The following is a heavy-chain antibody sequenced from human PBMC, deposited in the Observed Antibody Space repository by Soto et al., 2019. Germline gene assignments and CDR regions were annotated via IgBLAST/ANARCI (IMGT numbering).Heavy chain of an antibody. J-gene: IGHJ6*02. CDR3: ARTRSSSGRSYYYYGLDV. D-gene: IGHD6-19*01. CDR1: GGSISSNSYY. CDR2: IFYSGST. Sequence: QLQLQESGPGLVEPSETLSLTCTVSGGSISSNSYYWGWIRQPPGKGLEWIGSIFYSGSTYYNPSLKSRVTIFVDTSKNQFSLKLSSVTATDTAVFSCARTRSSSGRSYYYYGLDVWGQGTTVTVSS. V-gene: IGHV4-39*01.